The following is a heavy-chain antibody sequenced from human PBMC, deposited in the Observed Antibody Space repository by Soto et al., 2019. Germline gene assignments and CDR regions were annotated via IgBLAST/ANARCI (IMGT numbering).Heavy chain of an antibody. CDR2: IWYDGSNK. D-gene: IGHD6-19*01. V-gene: IGHV3-33*01. CDR3: ARALAVAGTRPGNWFDP. J-gene: IGHJ5*02. CDR1: GFTLSSYG. Sequence: GGSLRLSCAASGFTLSSYGMHLVREAPGKGLEWVAVIWYDGSNKYYADSVKGRFTISRDNSKNTLYLQMNSLRAEDTAVYYCARALAVAGTRPGNWFDPWGQGTLVTVSS.